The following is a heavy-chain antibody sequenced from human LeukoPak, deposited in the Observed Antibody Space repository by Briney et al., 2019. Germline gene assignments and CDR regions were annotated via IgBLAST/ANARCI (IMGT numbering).Heavy chain of an antibody. Sequence: GESLKISCKASEYPFTSNWIGWLPEFPGRGWEWMGIIYPGDSDTRYSPSFQGQVTISADKSISTAYLQWSSLKASDTAVYYCARPTSRDIDYWGQGTLVTVSS. CDR3: ARPTSRDIDY. D-gene: IGHD3-10*01. CDR2: IYPGDSDT. V-gene: IGHV5-51*01. CDR1: EYPFTSNW. J-gene: IGHJ4*02.